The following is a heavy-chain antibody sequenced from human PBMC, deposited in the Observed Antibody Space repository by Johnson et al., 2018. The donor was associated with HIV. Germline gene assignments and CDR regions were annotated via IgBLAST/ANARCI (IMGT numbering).Heavy chain of an antibody. Sequence: VQLVESGGGLVQPGGSLRLSCAASGFTVSSNYMSWVRQAPGKGLEYVSAIGTAGHTYYPGSVTGRFTISTENAKNSLYLQMNSLRAGDTAVYYCARETVTSGAFDIWGQGTMVTVSS. J-gene: IGHJ3*02. D-gene: IGHD4-11*01. V-gene: IGHV3-13*04. CDR2: IGTAGHT. CDR3: ARETVTSGAFDI. CDR1: GFTVSSNY.